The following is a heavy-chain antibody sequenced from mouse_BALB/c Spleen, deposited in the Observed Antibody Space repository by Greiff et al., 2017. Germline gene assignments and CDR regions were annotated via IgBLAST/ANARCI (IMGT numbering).Heavy chain of an antibody. CDR2: IRNKANGYTT. CDR3: ARDYYEGAMDY. Sequence: DVKLVESGGGLVQPGGSLRLSCATSGFTFTDYYMSWVRQPPGKALEWLGFIRNKANGYTTEYSASVKGRFTISRDNSQSILYLQMNTLRAEDSATYYCARDYYEGAMDYWGQGTSVTVSS. J-gene: IGHJ4*01. CDR1: GFTFTDYY. D-gene: IGHD1-1*01. V-gene: IGHV7-3*02.